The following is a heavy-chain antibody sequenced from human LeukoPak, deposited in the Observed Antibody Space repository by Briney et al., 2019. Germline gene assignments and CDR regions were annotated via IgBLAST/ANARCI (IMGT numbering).Heavy chain of an antibody. CDR2: NSAYNGNT. CDR1: GYTFTSYG. Sequence: ASVKVSCKASGYTFTSYGISWVRQAPGQGLEWMGWNSAYNGNTNYAQKLQGRVTMTTDTSTSTAYMELRSLRSDDTAVYYCARDNVHSGYDYVPREFDYWGQGTLVTVSS. CDR3: ARDNVHSGYDYVPREFDY. J-gene: IGHJ4*02. V-gene: IGHV1-18*01. D-gene: IGHD5-12*01.